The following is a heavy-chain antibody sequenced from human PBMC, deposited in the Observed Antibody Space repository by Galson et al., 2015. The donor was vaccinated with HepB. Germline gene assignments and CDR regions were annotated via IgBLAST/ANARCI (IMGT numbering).Heavy chain of an antibody. CDR3: ARDVGYCSGGSCYPWYYFDY. CDR2: ISYDGSNK. D-gene: IGHD2-15*01. Sequence: SLRLSCAASGFTFSSYAMHWVRQAPGKGLEWVAVISYDGSNKYYADSVKGRFTTSRDNSKNTLYLQMNSLRAEDTAVYYCARDVGYCSGGSCYPWYYFDYWGQGTLVTVSS. V-gene: IGHV3-30*04. J-gene: IGHJ4*02. CDR1: GFTFSSYA.